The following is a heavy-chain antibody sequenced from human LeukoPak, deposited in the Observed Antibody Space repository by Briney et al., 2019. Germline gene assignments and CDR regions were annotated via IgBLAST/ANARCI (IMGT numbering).Heavy chain of an antibody. Sequence: GGSLRLSCAASGFTFSNAWMSWVRQAPGKGLEWVGRIKSKADGGTTDYAAPAKDRFTISRDDSKNTLYLQMNSLKTEDTAVYYCTTEHTLGKVGAIDYWGQGTLVTVSS. V-gene: IGHV3-15*01. D-gene: IGHD1-26*01. J-gene: IGHJ4*02. CDR1: GFTFSNAW. CDR2: IKSKADGGTT. CDR3: TTEHTLGKVGAIDY.